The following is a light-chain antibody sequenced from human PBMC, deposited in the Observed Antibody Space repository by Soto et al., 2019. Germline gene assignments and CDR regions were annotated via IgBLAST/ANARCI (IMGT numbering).Light chain of an antibody. CDR3: QQHSSSSPYT. J-gene: IGKJ2*01. CDR1: QSISSW. Sequence: DIQMTQSPSTLSASVGDRVTSTCRASQSISSWLAWYQQKPGQAPNLLIYKASTLGSGVPSRFSGGGSGTEFTLTISSLQPDDFATYYCQQHSSSSPYTFGQGTKLEIK. V-gene: IGKV1-5*03. CDR2: KAS.